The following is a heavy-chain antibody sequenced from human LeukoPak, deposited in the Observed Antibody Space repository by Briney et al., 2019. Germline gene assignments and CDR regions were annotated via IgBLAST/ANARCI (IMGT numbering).Heavy chain of an antibody. CDR2: IYYSGST. Sequence: PSETLSLTCTVSGVSISSYYWSWIRQPPGKGLEWIGYIYYSGSTNYNPSLKSRVTISVDTSKNQFALKLSPVTTADTAVYYCARGVEYSSSSGLGYWGQGTLVTVSS. CDR1: GVSISSYY. J-gene: IGHJ4*02. V-gene: IGHV4-59*01. D-gene: IGHD6-6*01. CDR3: ARGVEYSSSSGLGY.